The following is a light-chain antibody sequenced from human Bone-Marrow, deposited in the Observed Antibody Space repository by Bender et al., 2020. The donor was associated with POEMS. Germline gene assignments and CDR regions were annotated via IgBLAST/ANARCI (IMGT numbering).Light chain of an antibody. V-gene: IGLV3-1*01. CDR3: KAWGSKTGV. CDR1: KLGEKF. Sequence: SYELTQPPSVSVSPGQTATITCSGDKLGEKFSYWYQQKSGQSPVVVIHQDNRRHSGIHERLSGSNSGHTATLIISGTQAMDEADYYCKAWGSKTGVFSGGTNLTVL. J-gene: IGLJ2*01. CDR2: QDN.